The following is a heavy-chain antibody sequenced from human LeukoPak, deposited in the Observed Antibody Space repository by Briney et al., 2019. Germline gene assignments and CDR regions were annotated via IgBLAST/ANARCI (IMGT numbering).Heavy chain of an antibody. CDR3: AKDFDGCTYGILDY. CDR2: IRNDETNK. D-gene: IGHD5-18*01. CDR1: GFTFKNYG. Sequence: GGSLRLSCAASGFTFKNYGMHWVRQAPGKGLEWVAFIRNDETNKYYSDSVKGRLTISRDNSKNTLYLQMNSLGAEDTAVYYCAKDFDGCTYGILDYWGQGTLVTVSS. V-gene: IGHV3-30*02. J-gene: IGHJ4*02.